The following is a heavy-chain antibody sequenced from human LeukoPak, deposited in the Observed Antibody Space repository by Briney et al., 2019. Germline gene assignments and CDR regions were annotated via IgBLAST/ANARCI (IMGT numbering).Heavy chain of an antibody. D-gene: IGHD4-17*01. V-gene: IGHV4-34*01. J-gene: IGHJ4*02. CDR3: ARADCGDYFYYFDY. CDR2: INHSGST. Sequence: KPSETLSLTCAVYGGSFSGYYWSWIRQPPGKGLEWIGEINHSGSTNYNPSLKSRVTISVDTSKNQFSLKLSSVTAADTAVYYCARADCGDYFYYFDYWGQGTLVTVSS. CDR1: GGSFSGYY.